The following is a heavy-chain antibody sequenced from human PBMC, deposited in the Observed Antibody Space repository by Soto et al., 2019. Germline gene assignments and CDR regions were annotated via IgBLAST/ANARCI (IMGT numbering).Heavy chain of an antibody. Sequence: ASVTVSCQASGYTFTSYGISWVLRALGQGLEWIGWISSYNGNTNYAKKLQGRVTMTTDTSTSTAYMEQRSLRSDDTAVYYCAREATVTLRAYYYYYGMDVWGQGTTVTVSS. CDR2: ISSYNGNT. J-gene: IGHJ6*02. D-gene: IGHD4-17*01. V-gene: IGHV1-18*01. CDR3: AREATVTLRAYYYYYGMDV. CDR1: GYTFTSYG.